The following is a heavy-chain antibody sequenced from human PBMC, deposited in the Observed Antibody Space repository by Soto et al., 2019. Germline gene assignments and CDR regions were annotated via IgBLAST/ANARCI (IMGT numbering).Heavy chain of an antibody. D-gene: IGHD2-15*01. CDR1: GYTLTSYG. CDR3: ARAYVVVVAASGTFDY. J-gene: IGHJ4*02. Sequence: ASVKVSCTASGYTLTSYGISWVRQAPGQGLEWMGWISAYNGNTNYAQKLQGRVTMTTDTSTSTAYMELRSLRSDDTAVYYCARAYVVVVAASGTFDYWGQGTLVTVSS. CDR2: ISAYNGNT. V-gene: IGHV1-18*01.